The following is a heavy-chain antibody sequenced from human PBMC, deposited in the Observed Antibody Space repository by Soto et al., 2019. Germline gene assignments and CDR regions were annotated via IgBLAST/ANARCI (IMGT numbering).Heavy chain of an antibody. CDR2: IWYDGSNK. CDR1: GFTFSSYG. CDR3: ARAGQYYGWGGGDY. J-gene: IGHJ4*02. D-gene: IGHD3-10*01. Sequence: QVHLVESGGGVVQPGRSLRLSCAASGFTFSSYGMHWVRQAPGKGLEWVAVIWYDGSNKYYADSVKGRFTISRDNSKNTLYLQMNSLSAEDTAVYYCARAGQYYGWGGGDYWGQGALVTVSS. V-gene: IGHV3-33*01.